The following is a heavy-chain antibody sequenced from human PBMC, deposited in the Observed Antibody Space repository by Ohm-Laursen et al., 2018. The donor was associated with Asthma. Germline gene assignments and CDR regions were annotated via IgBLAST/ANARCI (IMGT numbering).Heavy chain of an antibody. CDR2: ISSSSSTI. CDR3: AREWGGMDV. Sequence: GSLRLSCAASEFTFSLYSMNWVRQAPGKGLEWASYISSSSSTIYYADSVKGRFTISRDNAKNSLYLQMNNLRAEDAAIYYCAREWGGMDVWGQGTTVTVSS. J-gene: IGHJ6*02. CDR1: EFTFSLYS. D-gene: IGHD3-16*01. V-gene: IGHV3-48*01.